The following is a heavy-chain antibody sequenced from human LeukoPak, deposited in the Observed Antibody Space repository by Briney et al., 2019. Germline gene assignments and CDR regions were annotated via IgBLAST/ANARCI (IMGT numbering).Heavy chain of an antibody. V-gene: IGHV5-51*01. J-gene: IGHJ5*02. D-gene: IGHD3-3*02. CDR2: IYSGDSDT. Sequence: RGESLKISCTFSGDSAAFKWIAWVRQMPGRGLEWMGIIYSGDSDTRYSPSFQGQVSISVDKSIYTAYLQWNSLKASDTAIYYCAGREGFSDTRNWFDPWGQGTLVTVSS. CDR1: GDSAAFKW. CDR3: AGREGFSDTRNWFDP.